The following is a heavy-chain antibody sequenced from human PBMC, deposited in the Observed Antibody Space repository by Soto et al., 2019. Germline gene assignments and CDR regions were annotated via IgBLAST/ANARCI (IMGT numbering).Heavy chain of an antibody. CDR1: GGSITTSVL. CDR2: IAHDGHT. CDR3: AGGRDYDY. D-gene: IGHD1-26*01. V-gene: IGHV4-4*02. J-gene: IGHJ4*02. Sequence: SETLSLTCDVSGGSITTSVLWTWVRQFPGRGLEWIGEIAHDGHTTYNPSLSGRVAMSVDLSNSQFYLNVASVNAADTAVYFCAGGRDYDYWGQGTLVTVSS.